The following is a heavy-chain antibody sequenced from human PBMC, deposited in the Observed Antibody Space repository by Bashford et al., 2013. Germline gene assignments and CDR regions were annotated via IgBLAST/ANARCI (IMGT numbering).Heavy chain of an antibody. J-gene: IGHJ4*02. D-gene: IGHD2-15*01. V-gene: IGHV3-23*01. CDR1: GFTFSSYA. CDR2: ISGSGGST. CDR3: ANFGVVVAATLGFDY. Sequence: SGGSLRLSCAASGFTFSSYAMSWVRQAPGKGLEWVSAISGSGGSTYYADSVKGRFTISRDNSKNTLYLQMNSLRAEDTAVYYCANFGVVVAATLGFDYWGQGTLVTVSS.